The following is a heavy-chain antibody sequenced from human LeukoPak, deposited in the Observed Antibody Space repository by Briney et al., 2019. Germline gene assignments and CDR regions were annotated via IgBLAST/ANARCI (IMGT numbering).Heavy chain of an antibody. J-gene: IGHJ4*02. CDR2: IYSGGST. V-gene: IGHV3-53*01. CDR1: GLTVSSNY. D-gene: IGHD4-11*01. Sequence: GGSLRLSCAASGLTVSSNYMSWVRQAPGRGLEWVSVIYSGGSTYYADSVKGRFTISRDTSNNTLYLQMNSLRAEDTVVYYCARGVIDAYSRTRRLDYWGQGTLLTVSS. CDR3: ARGVIDAYSRTRRLDY.